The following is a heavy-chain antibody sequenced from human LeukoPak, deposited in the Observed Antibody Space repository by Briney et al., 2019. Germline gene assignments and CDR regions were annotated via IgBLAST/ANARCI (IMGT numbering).Heavy chain of an antibody. V-gene: IGHV1-69*04. Sequence: GSSVKVSCKASGGTFSSYAISWVRQAPGQGLEWMGRIIPILGIANYAQKLQGRVTMTTDTSTSTAYMELRSLRSDDTAVYYCARDPGYSSGWYEVGEDYWGQGTLVTVSS. CDR3: ARDPGYSSGWYEVGEDY. J-gene: IGHJ4*02. CDR1: GGTFSSYA. D-gene: IGHD6-19*01. CDR2: IIPILGIA.